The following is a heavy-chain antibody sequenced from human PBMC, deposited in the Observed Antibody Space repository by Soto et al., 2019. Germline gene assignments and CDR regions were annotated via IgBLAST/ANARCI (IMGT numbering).Heavy chain of an antibody. CDR1: EGTFNSYA. D-gene: IGHD6-13*01. CDR2: IIPYYNTL. Sequence: QAQVVQSGAEVRKPGSSVKLSCKASEGTFNSYAIAWVRQAPGQGLEWMGGIIPYYNTLNYAQKFQDRVTITADDSTNTVYMELSSLRSDDTAVYFCASGAIRWYPYFFDSWAPGTLVTVAS. CDR3: ASGAIRWYPYFFDS. V-gene: IGHV1-69*01. J-gene: IGHJ4*02.